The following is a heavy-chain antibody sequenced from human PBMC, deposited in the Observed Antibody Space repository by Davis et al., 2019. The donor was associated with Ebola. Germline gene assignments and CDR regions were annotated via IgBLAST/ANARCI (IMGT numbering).Heavy chain of an antibody. D-gene: IGHD6-6*01. CDR1: GFTFSTYT. J-gene: IGHJ6*03. CDR2: ISSSSGYI. V-gene: IGHV3-21*01. Sequence: GESLKISCAASGFTFSTYTMNWVRQAPGKGLEWVSSISSSSGYIYYADSVKGRFTVSRDNAKNSLYLQMNSLRAEDTAVYYCARVQAARRYYYYYYMDVWGKGTTVTVSS. CDR3: ARVQAARRYYYYYYMDV.